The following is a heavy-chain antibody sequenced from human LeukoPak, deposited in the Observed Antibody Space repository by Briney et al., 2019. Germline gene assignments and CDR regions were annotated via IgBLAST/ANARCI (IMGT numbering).Heavy chain of an antibody. D-gene: IGHD1-26*01. CDR2: IYYSGST. J-gene: IGHJ6*02. V-gene: IGHV4-61*05. CDR3: ARVPWGPYHYYGMDV. Sequence: PSETLSLTCTVSGGSISSSSYYWGWIRQPPGKGLEWIGYIYYSGSTNYNPSLKSRVTISVDTSKNQFSLKLSSVTAADTAVYYCARVPWGPYHYYGMDVWGQGTTVTVSS. CDR1: GGSISSSSYY.